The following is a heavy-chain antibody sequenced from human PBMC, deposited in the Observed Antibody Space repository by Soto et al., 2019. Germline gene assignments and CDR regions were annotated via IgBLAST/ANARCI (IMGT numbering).Heavy chain of an antibody. CDR3: ARGDGDYYDGNGYLGRH. CDR1: GFTFSSYW. Sequence: EVQLVESGGGLVQPGGSLRLSCAASGFTFSSYWMHWVRQAPGKGLMWVSRIKSDGSGTYYADSVKGRLTISRDNAKNTLYLQMNSLRAEETAVYFCARGDGDYYDGNGYLGRHWGQGTLVTVSS. V-gene: IGHV3-74*01. D-gene: IGHD3-22*01. J-gene: IGHJ4*02. CDR2: IKSDGSGT.